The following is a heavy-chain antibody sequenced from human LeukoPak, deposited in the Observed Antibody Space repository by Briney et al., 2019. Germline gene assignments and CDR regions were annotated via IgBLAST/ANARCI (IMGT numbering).Heavy chain of an antibody. V-gene: IGHV3-33*01. CDR3: ARGEGYYGSGSYYNPPLTFDY. D-gene: IGHD3-10*01. CDR1: GFTFSSYG. J-gene: IGHJ4*02. Sequence: GGSLRLSCAASGFTFSSYGMHWVRQAPGKGLEWVAVMWYDGSNKYYADSVKGRFTISRDNSKNTLYLQMNSLRAEDTAVYYCARGEGYYGSGSYYNPPLTFDYWGQGTLVTVSS. CDR2: MWYDGSNK.